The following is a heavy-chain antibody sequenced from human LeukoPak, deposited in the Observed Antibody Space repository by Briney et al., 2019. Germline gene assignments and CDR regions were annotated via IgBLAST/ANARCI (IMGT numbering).Heavy chain of an antibody. J-gene: IGHJ4*02. Sequence: SETLSLTCTVSGGSISSYYWSWIRQPAGKGLEWIGRIYTSGSTNYNPSLKSRVTMSVDTSKNQFSLKLSSVTAADTAVYYCARDQTFYDIFTGYLDYWGQGTLVTVSS. D-gene: IGHD3-9*01. CDR2: IYTSGST. CDR3: ARDQTFYDIFTGYLDY. V-gene: IGHV4-4*07. CDR1: GGSISSYY.